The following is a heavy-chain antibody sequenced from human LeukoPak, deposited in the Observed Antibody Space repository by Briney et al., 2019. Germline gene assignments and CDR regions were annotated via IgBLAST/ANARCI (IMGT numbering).Heavy chain of an antibody. Sequence: GESLKISCKGSGYKFTTDYIGWVRQMPGKGLEWMGIIYPGDSDTRYSPSFQGQVTISADKSISTAYLQWSSLKASDTAMYYCARSPGGSYYRYYFDYWGQGTLVTVSS. V-gene: IGHV5-51*01. CDR3: ARSPGGSYYRYYFDY. CDR2: IYPGDSDT. CDR1: GYKFTTDY. J-gene: IGHJ4*02. D-gene: IGHD1-26*01.